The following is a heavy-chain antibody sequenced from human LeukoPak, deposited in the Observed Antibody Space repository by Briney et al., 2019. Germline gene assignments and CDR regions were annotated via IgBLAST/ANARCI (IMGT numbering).Heavy chain of an antibody. D-gene: IGHD3-22*01. J-gene: IGHJ4*02. Sequence: GGSLRLSCAASGFTFSSYGMHWVRQAPGKGLEWVAVISYDGSNKYYADSVKGRFTISRDNSKNTLYLQMNSLRAEDTAVYYCARETPPMIGPFDYWGQGTLVTVSS. CDR1: GFTFSSYG. V-gene: IGHV3-30*19. CDR2: ISYDGSNK. CDR3: ARETPPMIGPFDY.